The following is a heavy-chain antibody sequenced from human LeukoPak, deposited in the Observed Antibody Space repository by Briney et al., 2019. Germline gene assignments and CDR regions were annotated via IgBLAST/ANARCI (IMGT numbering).Heavy chain of an antibody. Sequence: SETLSLTCTVSGYSISSGYYWGWIRQPPGKGLEWIGSIYHSGSTYYNPSLKSRVTISVDTSKNQFSLKLSSVTAADTAVYYCARKEYYYDSSGYYQYFDYWGQGTLVTVSS. J-gene: IGHJ4*02. CDR2: IYHSGST. CDR3: ARKEYYYDSSGYYQYFDY. CDR1: GYSISSGYY. D-gene: IGHD3-22*01. V-gene: IGHV4-38-2*02.